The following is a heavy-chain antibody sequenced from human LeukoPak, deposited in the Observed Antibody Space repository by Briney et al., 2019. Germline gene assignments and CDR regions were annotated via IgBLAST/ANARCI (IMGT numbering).Heavy chain of an antibody. CDR3: AKAIWVSDADAVC. V-gene: IGHV3-23*01. CDR1: GISFTNYS. CDR2: IRGNGDT. J-gene: IGHJ4*02. D-gene: IGHD3-16*01. Sequence: GGSLRLSCAASGISFTNYSMSWVRQAPARGLEWVSSIRGNGDTFYAHSVKGRFTPSRDDSRNIVYLRLHNLRVDDTATYYCAKAIWVSDADAVCWGQGTQVTVSS.